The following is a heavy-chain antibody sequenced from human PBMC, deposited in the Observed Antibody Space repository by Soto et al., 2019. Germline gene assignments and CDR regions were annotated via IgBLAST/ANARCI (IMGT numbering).Heavy chain of an antibody. Sequence: GGSLRLSCAASGFTFSSYAMSWVRQAPGKGLEWVSAISGSGGSTYYADSVKGRFTISRDNSKNTLYLQMNSLRAEDTAVYYCAKDRGGGDYGDYYYYGMDVWGQGTTVTVSS. CDR1: GFTFSSYA. J-gene: IGHJ6*02. CDR2: ISGSGGST. CDR3: AKDRGGGDYGDYYYYGMDV. V-gene: IGHV3-23*01. D-gene: IGHD4-17*01.